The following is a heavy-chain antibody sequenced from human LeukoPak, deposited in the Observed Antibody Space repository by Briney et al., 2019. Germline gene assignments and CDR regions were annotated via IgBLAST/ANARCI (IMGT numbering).Heavy chain of an antibody. V-gene: IGHV3-23*01. CDR1: GFTFSSYW. CDR3: ARGIAVADTGFFDY. D-gene: IGHD6-19*01. Sequence: GRSLRLSCAASGFTFSSYWMSWVRQAPGKGLEWVSAISGSGGSTYYADSVKGRFTISRDNSKSTLYLQMNSLRVEDTAVYYCARGIAVADTGFFDYWGQGTLVTVSS. CDR2: ISGSGGST. J-gene: IGHJ4*02.